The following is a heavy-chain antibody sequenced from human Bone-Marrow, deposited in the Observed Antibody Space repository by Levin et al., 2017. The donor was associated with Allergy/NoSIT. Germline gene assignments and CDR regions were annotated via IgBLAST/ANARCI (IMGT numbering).Heavy chain of an antibody. Sequence: GGSLRLSCAASGFTFSTYAMSWVRQAPGKGLEWVSGISGSGGVAYYADSVKGRFTFSRDNSKNTLYLQMDSLRAEDTAVYYCAKDGWDYYFAPWGQGTLVTVSS. CDR3: AKDGWDYYFAP. D-gene: IGHD3-22*01. CDR2: ISGSGGVA. J-gene: IGHJ5*02. V-gene: IGHV3-23*01. CDR1: GFTFSTYA.